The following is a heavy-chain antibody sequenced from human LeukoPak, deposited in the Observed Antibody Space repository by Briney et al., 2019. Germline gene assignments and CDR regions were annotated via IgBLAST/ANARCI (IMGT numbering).Heavy chain of an antibody. V-gene: IGHV3-23*01. D-gene: IGHD2-2*01. CDR2: ISGSGVST. CDR1: GFTFNSYD. Sequence: GGSLRLSCAASGFTFNSYDMSWVRQAPGKGLEWVSAISGSGVSTYYADSVKGRFTISRDNSKNTLYLQMNSLRAEDTAVYYCAEPRILYYCSSTSCHEGGFDCWGQGTLATVSS. J-gene: IGHJ4*02. CDR3: AEPRILYYCSSTSCHEGGFDC.